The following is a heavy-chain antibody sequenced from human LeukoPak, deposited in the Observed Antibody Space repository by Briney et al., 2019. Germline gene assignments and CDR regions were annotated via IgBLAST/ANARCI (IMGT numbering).Heavy chain of an antibody. V-gene: IGHV3-30*04. CDR2: ISYDGSNK. J-gene: IGHJ6*02. Sequence: GGSLRLSCAASGFTFSSYAMHWVRQAPGKGLEWVAVISYDGSNKYYADSVKGRFTISRDNSKNTLYLQMNSLRAEDTAVYYCARDVSYSSGFNLYYYYGMDVWGQGTTVTVSS. CDR1: GFTFSSYA. CDR3: ARDVSYSSGFNLYYYYGMDV. D-gene: IGHD6-19*01.